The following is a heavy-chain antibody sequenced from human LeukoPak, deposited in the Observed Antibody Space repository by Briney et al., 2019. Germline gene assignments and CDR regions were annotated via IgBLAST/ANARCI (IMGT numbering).Heavy chain of an antibody. Sequence: SETLSLTCTVSGGSISSYHWSWIRQPPGKGLEWIGYIYYSGSTNYNPSLKSRVTISVDTSKNQFSLKLSSVTAADTAVYYCARVPRTYYDSSGYFNWFDPWGQGTLVTVSS. V-gene: IGHV4-59*01. D-gene: IGHD3-22*01. CDR1: GGSISSYH. CDR2: IYYSGST. CDR3: ARVPRTYYDSSGYFNWFDP. J-gene: IGHJ5*02.